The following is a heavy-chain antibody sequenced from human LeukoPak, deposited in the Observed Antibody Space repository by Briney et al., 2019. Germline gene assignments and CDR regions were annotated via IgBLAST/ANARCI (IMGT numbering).Heavy chain of an antibody. CDR2: IKSRTDGGTT. CDR1: FSTFNKAW. CDR3: STHPTSGF. J-gene: IGHJ4*02. Sequence: GGSLRLSCAASFSTFNKAWMNWVRQAPGKGLEWVGRIKSRTDGGTTDYAAAVKGRFTISRDDSENTAYLQMNSLKIEDTAVYYCSTHPTSGFWGQGTLVTVSS. D-gene: IGHD2-15*01. V-gene: IGHV3-15*07.